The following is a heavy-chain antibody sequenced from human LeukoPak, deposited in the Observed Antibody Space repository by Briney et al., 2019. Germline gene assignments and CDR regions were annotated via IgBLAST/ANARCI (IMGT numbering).Heavy chain of an antibody. Sequence: GGSLRLSCAASGFTFSNYWMSWVRQAPGKGLEWLANIKQDGSEKYYVDSVKGRFTISRDNAKNSLYLQINSLRAEDTAVYYCAREPYYYGSSALYFDYWGQGTLVTVSS. CDR1: GFTFSNYW. D-gene: IGHD3-22*01. J-gene: IGHJ4*02. V-gene: IGHV3-7*01. CDR2: IKQDGSEK. CDR3: AREPYYYGSSALYFDY.